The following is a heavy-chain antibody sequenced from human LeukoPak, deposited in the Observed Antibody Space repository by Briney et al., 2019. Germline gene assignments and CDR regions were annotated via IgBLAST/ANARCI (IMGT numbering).Heavy chain of an antibody. CDR3: FAYDSDTSLDY. V-gene: IGHV1-46*01. CDR1: GYTFTSYY. Sequence: ASVKVSCKASGYTFTSYYMHWARQAPGQGLEWMGIINPSGGSTSYAQKFQGRVTMTRDMSTSTVYMELSRLRSDDTAVYYCFAYDSDTSLDYWGQGTLVSVSS. CDR2: INPSGGST. D-gene: IGHD3-22*01. J-gene: IGHJ4*02.